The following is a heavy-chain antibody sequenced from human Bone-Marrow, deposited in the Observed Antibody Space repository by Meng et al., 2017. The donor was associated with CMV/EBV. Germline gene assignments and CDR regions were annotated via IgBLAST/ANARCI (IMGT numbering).Heavy chain of an antibody. CDR3: ARGGGYYDFWSGYLLDY. J-gene: IGHJ4*02. D-gene: IGHD3-3*01. CDR1: GFTFRSYW. V-gene: IGHV3-7*01. Sequence: GESLKISCEASGFTFRSYWMSWVRQAPGKGLEWVANIKQDGSEKYYVDSVKGRFTISRDNAKNSLYLQMNSLRAEDTAVYYCARGGGYYDFWSGYLLDYWGQRTLVTVSS. CDR2: IKQDGSEK.